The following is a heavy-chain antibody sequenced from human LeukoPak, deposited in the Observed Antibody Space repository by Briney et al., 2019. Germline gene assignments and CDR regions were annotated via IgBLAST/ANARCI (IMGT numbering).Heavy chain of an antibody. CDR2: IWYNGGNK. Sequence: GRSLRLSCAASGFTFSAYGMYWVRQAPGKGLEWVAVIWYNGGNKYYADSVKGRFTVSRDNPKNTLYLQMNSLRAEDTAVYYCARDMGGSGSQPDYWGQGTPVTVSS. CDR1: GFTFSAYG. D-gene: IGHD3-10*01. V-gene: IGHV3-33*01. CDR3: ARDMGGSGSQPDY. J-gene: IGHJ4*02.